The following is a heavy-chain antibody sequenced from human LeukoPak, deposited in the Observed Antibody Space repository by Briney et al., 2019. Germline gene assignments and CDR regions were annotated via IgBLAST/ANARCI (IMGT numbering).Heavy chain of an antibody. Sequence: PSETLSLTCTVSGGSISSSSYYWGWIRQPPGKGLEWIGSIYYSGSTYYNPSLKSRVTISVDTSKNQFSLKLSSVTAADTAVYYCARQRGYYDSSGYAIDAFDTWGQGTMVTVSS. CDR3: ARQRGYYDSSGYAIDAFDT. CDR1: GGSISSSSYY. J-gene: IGHJ3*02. V-gene: IGHV4-39*01. D-gene: IGHD3-22*01. CDR2: IYYSGST.